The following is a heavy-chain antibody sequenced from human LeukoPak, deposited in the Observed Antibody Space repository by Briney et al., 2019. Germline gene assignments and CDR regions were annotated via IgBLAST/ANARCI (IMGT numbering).Heavy chain of an antibody. CDR2: INHSGST. CDR3: ARGDYYGSGSYGY. V-gene: IGHV4-34*01. CDR1: GGSFSGYY. Sequence: SETLSLTCAVYGGSFSGYYWSWIRQPPGKGLEWIGEINHSGSTNYNPSLKSRVTISVGTSKNQFSLKLSSVTAADTAVYYCARGDYYGSGSYGYWGQGTLVTVSS. D-gene: IGHD3-10*01. J-gene: IGHJ4*02.